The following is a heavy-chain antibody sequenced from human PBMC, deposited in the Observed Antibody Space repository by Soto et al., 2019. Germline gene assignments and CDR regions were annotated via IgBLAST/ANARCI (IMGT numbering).Heavy chain of an antibody. D-gene: IGHD7-27*01. V-gene: IGHV3-23*01. J-gene: IGHJ4*02. CDR2: ISGNSGST. Sequence: EVQLLESGGGLLQPGGSLRLSCAASGFTFSSYAMSWVRQAPGKGLEWVSAISGNSGSTCYTDSVKGRFTISRDNSKNTLFLQMNSLRAEDTAVYYCAKANGAWGADYWGQGTLVTVSS. CDR3: AKANGAWGADY. CDR1: GFTFSSYA.